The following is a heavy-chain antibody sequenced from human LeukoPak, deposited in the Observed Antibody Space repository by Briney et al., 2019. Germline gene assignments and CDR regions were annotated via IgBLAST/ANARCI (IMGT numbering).Heavy chain of an antibody. CDR2: ISGSGGTT. Sequence: GGSLRLSCAASGFTFSIYAMSWVRQAPGKGLEWVSVISGSGGTTYYADSVKGRFTISRDNSKNTLYLQMNSLRAEDTAIYYCAKTMVITDIRSGFDIWGLGTMVTVSS. V-gene: IGHV3-23*01. CDR3: AKTMVITDIRSGFDI. J-gene: IGHJ3*02. D-gene: IGHD4/OR15-4a*01. CDR1: GFTFSIYA.